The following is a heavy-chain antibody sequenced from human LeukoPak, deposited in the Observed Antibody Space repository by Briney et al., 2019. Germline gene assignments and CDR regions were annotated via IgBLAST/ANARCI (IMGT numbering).Heavy chain of an antibody. D-gene: IGHD2-2*01. V-gene: IGHV1-46*01. CDR1: GYTFTSYY. Sequence: ASVKVSCKASGYTFTSYYMHWVRQAPGQGLEWMGIINPSGGSTSYAQKFQGRVTMTGDTSTSTVYMELSSLRSEDTAVYYCARDSPTKIGSTTGDWFDPWGQGTLVTVSS. CDR2: INPSGGST. J-gene: IGHJ5*02. CDR3: ARDSPTKIGSTTGDWFDP.